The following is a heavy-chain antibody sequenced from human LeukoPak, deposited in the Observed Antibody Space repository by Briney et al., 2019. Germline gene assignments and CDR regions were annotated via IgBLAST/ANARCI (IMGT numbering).Heavy chain of an antibody. V-gene: IGHV4-4*02. CDR1: GGSISSNNW. CDR3: ARVLSGSNFDS. D-gene: IGHD3-22*01. Sequence: SETLSLTCVVSGGSISSNNWWSWVRQPPGKGLEWIGEIFHSGSTNYNPSLKSRVTISVDKSKNQFSLRLSSVTAADTAVYYCARVLSGSNFDSWGHGTLVTVSS. CDR2: IFHSGST. J-gene: IGHJ4*01.